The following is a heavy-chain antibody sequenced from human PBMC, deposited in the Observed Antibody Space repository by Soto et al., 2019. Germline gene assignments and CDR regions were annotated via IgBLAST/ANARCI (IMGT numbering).Heavy chain of an antibody. D-gene: IGHD5-18*01. Sequence: EVQLVESGGGLVQPGGSLILSCAASGFTFSSYWMSWFRQAPGKGLEWVANIKQDGSEKYYVDSVKGRFTISRDNHKNSLYRQMVSLRAEDTDVYYCARALAEAVHSYGTPVDYFDYLGQGTLVTVCS. J-gene: IGHJ4*02. CDR2: IKQDGSEK. CDR1: GFTFSSYW. V-gene: IGHV3-7*05. CDR3: ARALAEAVHSYGTPVDYFDY.